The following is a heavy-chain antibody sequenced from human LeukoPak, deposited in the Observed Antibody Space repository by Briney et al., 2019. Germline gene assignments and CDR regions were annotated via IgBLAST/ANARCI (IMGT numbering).Heavy chain of an antibody. Sequence: ASVKVSCKASGYTFTSYDINWVRQATGQGLEWMGWMNPNSGNTGYAQKFQGRVTMTRNTSISTAYMELSSLRSEDTAVYYCARDPNKIPYGYFDLWGRGTLVTVSS. CDR3: ARDPNKIPYGYFDL. CDR2: MNPNSGNT. CDR1: GYTFTSYD. J-gene: IGHJ2*01. V-gene: IGHV1-8*01. D-gene: IGHD1/OR15-1a*01.